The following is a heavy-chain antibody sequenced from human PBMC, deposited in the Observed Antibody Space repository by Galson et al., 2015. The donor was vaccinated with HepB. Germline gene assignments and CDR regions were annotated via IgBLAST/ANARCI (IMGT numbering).Heavy chain of an antibody. CDR2: ISYDGSNK. CDR1: GFTLSSYG. CDR3: LGDRVYDAFDI. J-gene: IGHJ3*02. D-gene: IGHD3-16*01. V-gene: IGHV3-30*03. Sequence: SLRLSCAASGFTLSSYGMHWVRQAPGKGLEWVAVISYDGSNKYYADSVKGRFTITRDNSKNTLYLQMNSLRAEDTAVYYCLGDRVYDAFDIWGQGTMVTVSS.